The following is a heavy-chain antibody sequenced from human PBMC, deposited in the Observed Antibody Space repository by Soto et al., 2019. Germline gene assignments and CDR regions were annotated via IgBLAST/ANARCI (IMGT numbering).Heavy chain of an antibody. D-gene: IGHD3-16*01. CDR3: ARDGGTYFDY. V-gene: IGHV3-74*01. J-gene: IGHJ4*02. Sequence: EVQLVESGGGLVQPGGSLRLSCAASGFTFSTYWMHWVRQAPGKGLVWVSRLDNDGTNTRYADSVKGRFTVSRDNGKNTVYLQMDGLRAEDTAVYYCARDGGTYFDYWGQGTLVTVSS. CDR1: GFTFSTYW. CDR2: LDNDGTNT.